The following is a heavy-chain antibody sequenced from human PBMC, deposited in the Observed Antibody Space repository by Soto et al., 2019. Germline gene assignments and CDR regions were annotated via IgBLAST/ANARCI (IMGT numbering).Heavy chain of an antibody. D-gene: IGHD4-17*01. CDR1: GFTFSSYG. J-gene: IGHJ4*02. V-gene: IGHV3-30*18. Sequence: GGSLRLSCAASGFTFSSYGMHWVRQAPGKGLEWVAVISYDGSNKYYADSVKGRFTISRDNSKNTLYLQMNSLRAEDTAVYYCAKDLYGDNGIDYWGQGTLVTVSS. CDR3: AKDLYGDNGIDY. CDR2: ISYDGSNK.